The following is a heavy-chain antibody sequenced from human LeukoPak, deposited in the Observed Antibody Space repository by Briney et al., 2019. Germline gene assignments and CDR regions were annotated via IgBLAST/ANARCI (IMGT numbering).Heavy chain of an antibody. Sequence: SETLSLTCTVSGGSISSGSYYWSWIRQPAGKGLEWIGRIYTSGSTNYNPSLKSRVTISVDTSKNQFSLKLSSVTAADTAVYYFSRPPLDYGCNSYYYHGKDVWGQGTTVTVSS. CDR1: GGSISSGSYY. CDR2: IYTSGST. D-gene: IGHD4-23*01. V-gene: IGHV4-61*02. J-gene: IGHJ6*02. CDR3: SRPPLDYGCNSYYYHGKDV.